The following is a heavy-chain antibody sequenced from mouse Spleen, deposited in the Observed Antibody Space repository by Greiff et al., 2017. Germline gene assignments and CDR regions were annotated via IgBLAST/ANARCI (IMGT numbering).Heavy chain of an antibody. Sequence: EVMLVESGAELVRPGASVKLSCTASGFNIKDDYMHWVKQRPEQGLEWIGWIDPENGDTEYASKFQGKATITADTSSNTAYLQLSSLTSEDTAVYYCTTIYYGNYDFDYWGQGTTLTVSS. D-gene: IGHD2-1*01. CDR1: GFNIKDDY. CDR2: IDPENGDT. CDR3: TTIYYGNYDFDY. J-gene: IGHJ2*01. V-gene: IGHV14-4*01.